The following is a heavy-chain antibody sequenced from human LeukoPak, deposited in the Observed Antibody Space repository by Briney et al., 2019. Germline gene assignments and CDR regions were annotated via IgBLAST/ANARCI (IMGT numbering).Heavy chain of an antibody. Sequence: GRSLRLSCAASGFTFSNYGMHWVRQAPGKGLEWVAVISDDGGNKYYADSVKGRFTISRDNSKNTLYLQMNSLRAEDTAVYYCAKANYYDSSGYWNHDAFDIWGQGTMVTVSS. J-gene: IGHJ3*02. CDR2: ISDDGGNK. D-gene: IGHD3-22*01. CDR1: GFTFSNYG. V-gene: IGHV3-30*18. CDR3: AKANYYDSSGYWNHDAFDI.